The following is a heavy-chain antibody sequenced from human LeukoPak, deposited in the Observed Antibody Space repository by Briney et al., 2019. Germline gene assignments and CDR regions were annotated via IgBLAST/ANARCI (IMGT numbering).Heavy chain of an antibody. D-gene: IGHD3-3*01. CDR1: GGSISSYY. J-gene: IGHJ4*02. Sequence: SETLSLTCTVSGGSISSYYWSWIRQPPGNGLEWIGYIYYSGSTNYNPSLKSRVTISVDTSKNQFSLKLSSVTAADTAVYYCARSSTFWCGYDYWGQGALVTVSS. V-gene: IGHV4-59*01. CDR3: ARSSTFWCGYDY. CDR2: IYYSGST.